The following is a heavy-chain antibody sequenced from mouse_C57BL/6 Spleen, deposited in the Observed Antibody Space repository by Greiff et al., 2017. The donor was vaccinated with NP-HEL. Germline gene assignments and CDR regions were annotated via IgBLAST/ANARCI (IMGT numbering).Heavy chain of an antibody. CDR2: ISYDGSN. V-gene: IGHV3-6*01. CDR1: GYSITSGYY. CDR3: ARGHYYGSSDFDY. Sequence: EVQRVESGPGLVKPSQSLSLTCSVTGYSITSGYYWNWIRQFPGNKLEWMGYISYDGSNNYNPSLKNRISITRDTSKNQFFLKLNSVTTEDTATYYCARGHYYGSSDFDYWGQGTTLTVSS. D-gene: IGHD1-1*01. J-gene: IGHJ2*01.